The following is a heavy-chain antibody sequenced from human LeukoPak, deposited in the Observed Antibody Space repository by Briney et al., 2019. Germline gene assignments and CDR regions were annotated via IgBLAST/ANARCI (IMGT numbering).Heavy chain of an antibody. CDR2: GDT. CDR3: AKDQWRSGYYPFDY. V-gene: IGHV3-23*01. Sequence: GDTYYADSVKGRFTISRDNSKSTLYLLMNTLRAEDTAIYYCAKDQWRSGYYPFDYWGQGTLVTVSS. D-gene: IGHD3-3*01. J-gene: IGHJ4*02.